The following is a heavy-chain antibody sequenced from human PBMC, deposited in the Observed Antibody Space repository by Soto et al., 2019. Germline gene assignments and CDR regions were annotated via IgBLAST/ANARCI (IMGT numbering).Heavy chain of an antibody. CDR2: INAGNGNT. V-gene: IGHV1-3*01. Sequence: VKVSCKASGYTFTSYAMHWVRQAPGQRLEWMGWINAGNGNTKYSQKFQGRVTITRDTSASTAYMELSSLRSEDTAVYYCARVSQQALDFDYWGQGTLVTVSS. CDR1: GYTFTSYA. CDR3: ARVSQQALDFDY. J-gene: IGHJ4*02. D-gene: IGHD3-3*02.